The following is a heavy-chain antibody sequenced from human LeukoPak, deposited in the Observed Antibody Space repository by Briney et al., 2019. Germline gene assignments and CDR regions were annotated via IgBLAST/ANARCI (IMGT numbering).Heavy chain of an antibody. CDR1: GVSTNDYY. V-gene: IGHV4-34*01. Sequence: SSETLSLTCGVFGVSTNDYYWSWIRQSPGKGLEWIGEISHTEGTRYNPSLESRVTMSVGTSENQLSLKLIFVTAADTAVYYGARIRCGHSGSVCYNHWGLGTLVTVSS. J-gene: IGHJ4*02. CDR2: ISHTEGT. CDR3: ARIRCGHSGSVCYNH. D-gene: IGHD3-9*01.